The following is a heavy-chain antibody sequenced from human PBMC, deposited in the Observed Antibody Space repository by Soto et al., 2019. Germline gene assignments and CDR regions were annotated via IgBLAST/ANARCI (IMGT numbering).Heavy chain of an antibody. CDR3: ARAYDFWSGYYISVYYYYGMDV. CDR1: GYTFTSYY. CDR2: MNPNSGNT. J-gene: IGHJ6*02. V-gene: IGHV1-8*01. D-gene: IGHD3-3*01. Sequence: GASVKVSCKASGYTFTSYYINWVRQATGQGLEWMGWMNPNSGNTGYAQKFQGRVTMTRNTSISTAYMELSSLRSEDTAVYYCARAYDFWSGYYISVYYYYGMDVWGQGPTVTVSS.